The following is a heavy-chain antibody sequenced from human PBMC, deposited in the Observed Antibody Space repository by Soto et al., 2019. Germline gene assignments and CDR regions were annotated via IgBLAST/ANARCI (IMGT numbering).Heavy chain of an antibody. D-gene: IGHD6-13*01. CDR3: ARYRREAVAGYTLDN. V-gene: IGHV4-59*01. CDR2: VYNSGST. J-gene: IGHJ4*02. Sequence: PSETLSLTCTVSGGSISSNYWTWIRQPPGKGLEWIGYVYNSGSTNYNPSLKSRVTISEDASKSQFSLKVNSMTAADTAVYYCARYRREAVAGYTLDNWGQGILVTVSS. CDR1: GGSISSNY.